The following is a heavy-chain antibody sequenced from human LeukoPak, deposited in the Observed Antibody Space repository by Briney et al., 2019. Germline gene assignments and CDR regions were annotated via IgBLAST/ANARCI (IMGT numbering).Heavy chain of an antibody. D-gene: IGHD1-14*01. V-gene: IGHV1-18*01. CDR3: ARGRPGSVRAPTNY. CDR1: GYTFTSYG. J-gene: IGHJ4*02. Sequence: GASVKVSCRASGYTFTSYGISWVRQAPGQGLEWMGWISAYNGNTNYAQKLQGRVTMTTDTSTSTAYMELRSLRSDDTAVYYCARGRPGSVRAPTNYWGQGTLVTVSS. CDR2: ISAYNGNT.